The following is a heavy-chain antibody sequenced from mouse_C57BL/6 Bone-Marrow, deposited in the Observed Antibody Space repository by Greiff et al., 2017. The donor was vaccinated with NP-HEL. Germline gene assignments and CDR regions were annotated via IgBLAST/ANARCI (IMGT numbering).Heavy chain of an antibody. CDR3: ARRYYDYHWYFDV. CDR2: IYPGSGST. D-gene: IGHD2-4*01. Sequence: QVQLQQPGAELVKPGASVKMSCKASGYTFTSYWITWVKQRPGQGLEWIGDIYPGSGSTNYNEKFKSTATLTVDTSSSTAYMQLSSLTSEDSAVYYCARRYYDYHWYFDVWGTGTTVTVSS. V-gene: IGHV1-55*01. J-gene: IGHJ1*03. CDR1: GYTFTSYW.